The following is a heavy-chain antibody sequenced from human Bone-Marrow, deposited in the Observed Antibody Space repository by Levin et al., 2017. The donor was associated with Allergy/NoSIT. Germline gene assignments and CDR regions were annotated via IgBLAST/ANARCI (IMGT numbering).Heavy chain of an antibody. V-gene: IGHV1-3*01. CDR2: INAGNGKT. CDR3: ARDMYSFVPAALFDS. J-gene: IGHJ5*01. Sequence: ASVKVSCKASGYTFNTYCIHWVRQAPGQRLEWMGWINAGNGKTKYSQNFQGRVTFTRDTSASTAYMELTSLRSEDTALYYCARDMYSFVPAALFDSWGQGTLVTVSS. CDR1: GYTFNTYC. D-gene: IGHD5-18*01.